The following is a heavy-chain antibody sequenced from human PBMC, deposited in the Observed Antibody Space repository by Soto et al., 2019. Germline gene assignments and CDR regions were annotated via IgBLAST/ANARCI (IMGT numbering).Heavy chain of an antibody. CDR2: IYYSGST. CDR3: ASAQGSGFLVS. J-gene: IGHJ4*02. CDR1: GGSISSGDYY. V-gene: IGHV4-30-4*01. D-gene: IGHD3-10*01. Sequence: QVQLQESGPGLVKPSQTLSLTCTVSGGSISSGDYYWSWIRQPPGKGLEWIGYIYYSGSTYYNPSPTHRLTISVDTPRNQFSPKLSSGPAADTAVYYCASAQGSGFLVSWGQGTLVTVSS.